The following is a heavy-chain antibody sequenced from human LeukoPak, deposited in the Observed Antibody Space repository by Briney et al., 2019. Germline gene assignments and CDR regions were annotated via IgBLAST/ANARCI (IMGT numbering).Heavy chain of an antibody. Sequence: PGGSLRVSCAASGFTFSSYWMSWVRQAPGKGLEWLANIKQEGSEKYYVDSVKGRYTISRDNAKNSLYLQMNSLRAEDTAVYYCASLRRLVPPRYWGQGTLVTVSS. CDR1: GFTFSSYW. J-gene: IGHJ4*02. CDR3: ASLRRLVPPRY. D-gene: IGHD6-6*01. V-gene: IGHV3-7*01. CDR2: IKQEGSEK.